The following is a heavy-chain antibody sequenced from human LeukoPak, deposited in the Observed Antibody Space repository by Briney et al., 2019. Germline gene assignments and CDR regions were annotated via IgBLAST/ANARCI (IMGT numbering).Heavy chain of an antibody. D-gene: IGHD5-18*01. J-gene: IGHJ5*02. V-gene: IGHV6-1*01. Sequence: SQTLSLTCDISGDSVSGNIVAWNWIRQSPSRGLEWLGRTNYRSKWYNDYAVSVRGRITINPDTSKNRFSLQLDSVTPEDTAVYYFARVDTASFDPWGQGTLVTVSS. CDR1: GDSVSGNIVA. CDR3: ARVDTASFDP. CDR2: TNYRSKWYN.